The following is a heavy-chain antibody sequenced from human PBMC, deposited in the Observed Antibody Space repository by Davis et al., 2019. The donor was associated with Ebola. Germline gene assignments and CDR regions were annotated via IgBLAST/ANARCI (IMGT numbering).Heavy chain of an antibody. J-gene: IGHJ6*04. CDR1: GFTFSDYY. D-gene: IGHD6-13*01. V-gene: IGHV3-11*01. Sequence: PGGSLRLSCAASGFTFSDYYTSWIRQAPGKGLEWVSYISSSGSTIYYADSVKGRFTISRDNAKNSLYLQMNSLRAEDTAVYYCARDTLLRAADPLYYYGMDVWGKGTTVTVSS. CDR3: ARDTLLRAADPLYYYGMDV. CDR2: ISSSGSTI.